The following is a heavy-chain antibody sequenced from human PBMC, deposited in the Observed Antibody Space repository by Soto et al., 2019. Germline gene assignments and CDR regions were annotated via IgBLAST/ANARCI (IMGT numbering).Heavy chain of an antibody. Sequence: QVQLVQSGAEVKKRGASVRVSCKASGYTFTTYYIHWVRQAPGHGPEWMGMISPSSGGTDYAQKFQGRVTMTRDTSTSTVYMELSSLRSEDTAVYYCTRSIITTAGTDAFDLWGQGTLVTVSS. CDR2: ISPSSGGT. CDR1: GYTFTTYY. CDR3: TRSIITTAGTDAFDL. V-gene: IGHV1-46*03. J-gene: IGHJ3*01. D-gene: IGHD6-13*01.